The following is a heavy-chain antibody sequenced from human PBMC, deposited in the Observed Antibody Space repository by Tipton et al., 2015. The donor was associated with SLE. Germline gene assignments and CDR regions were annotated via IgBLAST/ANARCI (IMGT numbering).Heavy chain of an antibody. CDR1: GFTFSSYW. CDR2: IYSGGST. Sequence: SLRLSCAASGFTFSSYWMHWVRQAPGKGLEWVSVIYSGGSTYYADSVKGRFTISRDNSKNTLYLQMNSLRAEDTAVYYCARDPGLKAAFDIWGQGTMVTVSS. J-gene: IGHJ3*02. CDR3: ARDPGLKAAFDI. V-gene: IGHV3-53*01.